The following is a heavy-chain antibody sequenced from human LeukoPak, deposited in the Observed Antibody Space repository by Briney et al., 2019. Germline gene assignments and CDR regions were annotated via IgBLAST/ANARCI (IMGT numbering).Heavy chain of an antibody. J-gene: IGHJ5*02. V-gene: IGHV3-74*01. CDR3: IRDFRSADL. CDR2: IYVDGRTT. CDR1: GFTFSNYW. Sequence: GGSLRLSCVASGFTFSNYWMHWVRHPPGKGLVSVSRIYVDGRTTNYADSVKGRFTISRDNAKNTVYLEMNSLSVEDTATYYCIRDFRSADLWGQGTLVTVTS.